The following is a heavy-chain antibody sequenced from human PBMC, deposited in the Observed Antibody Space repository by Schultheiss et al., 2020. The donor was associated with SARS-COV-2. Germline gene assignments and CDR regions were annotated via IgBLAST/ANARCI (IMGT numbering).Heavy chain of an antibody. CDR3: ARHYYDFWTGRKYYYYGMDV. V-gene: IGHV5-51*01. D-gene: IGHD3-3*01. CDR1: GYSFTSYW. Sequence: GESLKISCKGSGYSFTSYWIGWVRQMPGKGLEWMGIMYPGDSDTRYSPSFQGQVTISADRSISTAYLQWSSLKASDTAMYYCARHYYDFWTGRKYYYYGMDVWGQGTMVTVSS. CDR2: MYPGDSDT. J-gene: IGHJ6*02.